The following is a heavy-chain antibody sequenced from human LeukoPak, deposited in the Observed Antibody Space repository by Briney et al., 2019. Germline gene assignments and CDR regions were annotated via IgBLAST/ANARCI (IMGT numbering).Heavy chain of an antibody. J-gene: IGHJ5*02. Sequence: GGSLRLSCAASGFTFSSYNMNWVRQAPGKGLEWVSSISSSSSYIYYADSVKGRFTISRDNSKNTLYLQMNSLRAEDTAVYYCAKDPTNGWFDPWGQGTLVTVSS. V-gene: IGHV3-21*04. CDR1: GFTFSSYN. CDR3: AKDPTNGWFDP. D-gene: IGHD2-8*01. CDR2: ISSSSSYI.